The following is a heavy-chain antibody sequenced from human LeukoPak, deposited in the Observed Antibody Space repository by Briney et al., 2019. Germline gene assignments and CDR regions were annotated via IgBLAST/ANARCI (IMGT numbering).Heavy chain of an antibody. CDR3: VKDWTIEVFDS. J-gene: IGHJ4*02. Sequence: GGSLRLSCSASGFTFSDFSMHWVRQPPGKGLEYVSAISSDGGSTYYAYSANGRFTISRDNSKNTLYLQMSSLRVDDTAMYYCVKDWTIEVFDSWGQGTLVTVSS. D-gene: IGHD3-22*01. CDR2: ISSDGGST. V-gene: IGHV3-64D*09. CDR1: GFTFSDFS.